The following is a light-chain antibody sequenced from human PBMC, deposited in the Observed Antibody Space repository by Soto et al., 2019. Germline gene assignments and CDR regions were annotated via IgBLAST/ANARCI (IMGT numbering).Light chain of an antibody. J-gene: IGKJ4*01. V-gene: IGKV3-11*01. CDR1: QSVSGY. CDR3: QQRSNLPYLT. CDR2: DAS. Sequence: EIVLTQSPFALSLYKKERATLSCMASQSVSGYLGWYQQKPGQAPRLLIYDASNRAYGVPARFRGSGSGTNFTLTIASLEPDDFAVYYCQQRSNLPYLTVGGG.